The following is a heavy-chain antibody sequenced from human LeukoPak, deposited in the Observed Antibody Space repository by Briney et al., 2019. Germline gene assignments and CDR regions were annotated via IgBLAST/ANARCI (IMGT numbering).Heavy chain of an antibody. CDR1: GYSISSGDY. CDR3: ARDNGGARWLVD. CDR2: IYHSGST. V-gene: IGHV4-38-2*02. Sequence: SETLSLTCTVSGYSISSGDYWGWIRQPPGKGLEWIGSIYHSGSTYYNPSLKSRVTISVDTSKNQFSLKLSSVTAADTAVYYCARDNGGARWLVDWGQGTLVTVSS. J-gene: IGHJ4*02. D-gene: IGHD2-21*01.